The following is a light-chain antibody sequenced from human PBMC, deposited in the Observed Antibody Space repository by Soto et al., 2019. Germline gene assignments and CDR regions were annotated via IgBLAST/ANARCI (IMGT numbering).Light chain of an antibody. Sequence: SYELTQPPSVSVSPGQTARITCSGDKLGDKYVCWYQQRPGQSPVLIIYQDTKRPSGIPDRFSGSNSGNTATLTICGTQAMDEADYYCQPWDSGNVVFGGGTKLTVL. J-gene: IGLJ2*01. CDR2: QDT. CDR3: QPWDSGNVV. V-gene: IGLV3-1*01. CDR1: KLGDKY.